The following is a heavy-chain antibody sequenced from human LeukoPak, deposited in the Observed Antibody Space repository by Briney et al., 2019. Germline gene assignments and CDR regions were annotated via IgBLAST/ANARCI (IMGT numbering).Heavy chain of an antibody. D-gene: IGHD3-10*01. CDR2: IYYSGST. Sequence: PSETLSLTCTVSGGSISSYYWSWIRQPPGKGLEWIGYIYYSGSTNYNPSLKSRVTISVDTSKNQFSLKLSSVTAADTAVYYCARRSTRGGFGELSYFDYWGQGTLVTVSS. J-gene: IGHJ4*02. V-gene: IGHV4-59*08. CDR3: ARRSTRGGFGELSYFDY. CDR1: GGSISSYY.